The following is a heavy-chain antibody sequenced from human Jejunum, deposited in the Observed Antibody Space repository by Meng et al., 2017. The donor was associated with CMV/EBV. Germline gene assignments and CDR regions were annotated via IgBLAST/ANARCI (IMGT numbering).Heavy chain of an antibody. CDR2: IYIGSST. V-gene: IGHV3-53*01. J-gene: IGHJ3*02. CDR3: ARFSIVGRTNAFDM. D-gene: IGHD1-26*01. Sequence: SGFTVRSEYMSWVSQDPGKGLEWVSSIYIGSSTDYADSVKGRFTISRDNPKNTLILQMNNLRAEDTALYYCARFSIVGRTNAFDMWGHGTMVTVSS. CDR1: GFTVRSEY.